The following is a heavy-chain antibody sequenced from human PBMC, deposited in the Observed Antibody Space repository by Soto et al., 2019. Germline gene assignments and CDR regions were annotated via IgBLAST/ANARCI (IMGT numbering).Heavy chain of an antibody. V-gene: IGHV3-23*01. D-gene: IGHD6-6*01. CDR1: GFTLRRYA. Sequence: GGSLRHSCGASGFTLRRYAMIGVRQAPGKGLEWVSAISVSGGSTYYADSVKGRFTISRDNSKNPLFLQMNSLRAEDTAVYYFAKDQLLSSFVFFCDGNPTDAFYIRAQRTTVPVS. CDR2: ISVSGGST. J-gene: IGHJ3*02. CDR3: AKDQLLSSFVFFCDGNPTDAFYI.